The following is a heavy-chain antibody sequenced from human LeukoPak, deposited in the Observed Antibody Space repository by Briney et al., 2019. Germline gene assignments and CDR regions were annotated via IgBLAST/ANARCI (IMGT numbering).Heavy chain of an antibody. CDR1: GGSISSGGYY. V-gene: IGHV4-31*03. D-gene: IGHD3-22*01. Sequence: SETLSLTCTVSGGSISSGGYYWSWIRRHPGKGLEWIGYIYYSGSTYYNPSLKSRVTISVDTSKNQFSLKLSSVTAADTAVYYCARDMGSSGYYYFDYWGQGTLVTVSS. CDR2: IYYSGST. J-gene: IGHJ4*02. CDR3: ARDMGSSGYYYFDY.